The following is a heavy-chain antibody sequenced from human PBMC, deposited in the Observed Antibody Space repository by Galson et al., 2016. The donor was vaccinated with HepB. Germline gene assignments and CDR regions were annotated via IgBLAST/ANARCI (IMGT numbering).Heavy chain of an antibody. CDR3: SRGTLGTTATMAFDY. V-gene: IGHV4-4*02. Sequence: SETLSLTCAVSGDSISNNYWWSWVRQSPGQGLEWIGEIYQTGSANYNPSFTSRATLSIDKTKNQISLSLGSVTAADTAVYYCSRGTLGTTATMAFDYWDQGTLVSVSS. CDR1: GDSISNNYW. D-gene: IGHD1-26*01. J-gene: IGHJ4*02. CDR2: IYQTGSA.